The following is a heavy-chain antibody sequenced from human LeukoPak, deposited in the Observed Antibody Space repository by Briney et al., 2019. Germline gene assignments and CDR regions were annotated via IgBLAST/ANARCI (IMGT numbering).Heavy chain of an antibody. CDR2: ISGSGGST. Sequence: GGSLSLSCAASGFTFSSYAMSWVRQAPGKGLEWVSAISGSGGSTYYADSVKGRFTISRDNSKNTLYLQMNSLRAEDTAVYYCAKVSYDYVWGSTTYYFDYWGQGTLVTVSS. CDR1: GFTFSSYA. J-gene: IGHJ4*02. V-gene: IGHV3-23*01. D-gene: IGHD3-16*01. CDR3: AKVSYDYVWGSTTYYFDY.